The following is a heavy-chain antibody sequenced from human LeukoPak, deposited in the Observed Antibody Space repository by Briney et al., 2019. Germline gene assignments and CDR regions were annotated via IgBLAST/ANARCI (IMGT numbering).Heavy chain of an antibody. CDR1: GFTFGKYW. D-gene: IGHD2-2*01. Sequence: GGSLRLSCVASGFTFGKYWMSWVRQAPGKGLEWVANIKQDGSEKYYVDSVKGRFTISRDNAKNSLYLQMNSLRAEDTAVYYCARALVVPARYYYYYGMDVWGQGTTVTVSS. J-gene: IGHJ6*02. CDR3: ARALVVPARYYYYYGMDV. V-gene: IGHV3-7*03. CDR2: IKQDGSEK.